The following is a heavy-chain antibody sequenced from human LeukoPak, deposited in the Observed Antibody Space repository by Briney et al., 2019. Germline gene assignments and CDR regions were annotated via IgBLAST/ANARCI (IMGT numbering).Heavy chain of an antibody. CDR3: ARDVRTGYYYHYMDV. V-gene: IGHV3-53*05. J-gene: IGHJ6*03. CDR2: IYSGGST. D-gene: IGHD1-1*01. CDR1: GFTVSSNY. Sequence: GGSLRLSCAASGFTVSSNYMSWVRQAAGNGLEWVSVIYSGGSTYYADSVKGRFTISRDNSKNTLYLQMNSLRAVDTAVYYCARDVRTGYYYHYMDVWGKGTTVTVSS.